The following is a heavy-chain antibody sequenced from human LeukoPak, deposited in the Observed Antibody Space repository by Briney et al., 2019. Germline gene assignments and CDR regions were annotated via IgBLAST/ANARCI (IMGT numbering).Heavy chain of an antibody. CDR3: ARVGPPYYYYYMDV. V-gene: IGHV3-7*01. CDR1: GFTFSASW. CDR2: IRQDGTEQ. Sequence: GGSQRLSCAASGFTFSASWMSWVRQAPGKGLEWVANIRQDGTEQYTADSLKGRFTISSDNTKRTLYLQINSLRAEDTAVYYCARVGPPYYYYYMDVWGNGSTVIVSS. J-gene: IGHJ6*03.